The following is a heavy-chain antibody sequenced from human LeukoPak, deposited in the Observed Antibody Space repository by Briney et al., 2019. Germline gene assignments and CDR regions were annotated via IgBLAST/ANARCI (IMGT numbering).Heavy chain of an antibody. Sequence: GASVKVSCKASGYTFTTYYIHWVRQAPGQGLEGMGIINPSGGGTSYAQKFQGRVTMTRDMSTSTVYMELSSLRSEDTAVYYCARDLSTAAGNYYFDYWGQGTLVTVSS. CDR1: GYTFTTYY. CDR3: ARDLSTAAGNYYFDY. V-gene: IGHV1-46*01. CDR2: INPSGGGT. D-gene: IGHD6-13*01. J-gene: IGHJ4*02.